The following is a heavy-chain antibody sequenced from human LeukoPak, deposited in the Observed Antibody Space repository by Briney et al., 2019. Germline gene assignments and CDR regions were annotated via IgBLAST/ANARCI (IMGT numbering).Heavy chain of an antibody. CDR2: IYHSGST. Sequence: PSETLSLTCAVSGGSISSSNWWSWVRQPPGKGLEWIGEIYHSGSTNYNPSLKSRATISVDKSKNQFSLKLSSVTAADTAVYYCATDGTQQNLLWFGEWGQGTLVTVSS. CDR3: ATDGTQQNLLWFGE. D-gene: IGHD3-10*01. J-gene: IGHJ4*02. CDR1: GGSISSSNW. V-gene: IGHV4-4*02.